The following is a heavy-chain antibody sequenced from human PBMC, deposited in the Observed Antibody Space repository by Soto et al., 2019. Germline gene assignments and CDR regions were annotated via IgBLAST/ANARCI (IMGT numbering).Heavy chain of an antibody. D-gene: IGHD6-19*01. CDR3: ARPSVAGTWGPFDY. V-gene: IGHV4-59*01. CDR2: IYYSGST. J-gene: IGHJ4*02. CDR1: GGSISTYY. Sequence: SETLSLTCTVSGGSISTYYWSWIRQPPGKGLEWIGYIYYSGSTNYNPSVKSRVTISVDTSKNQLSLKLRSVTAADTAVYYCARPSVAGTWGPFDYWGQGTLVTVSS.